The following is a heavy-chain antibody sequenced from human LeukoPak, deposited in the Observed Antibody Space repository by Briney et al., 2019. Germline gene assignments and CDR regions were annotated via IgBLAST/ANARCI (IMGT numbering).Heavy chain of an antibody. Sequence: SETLSLTCTVSGGSISSYYWSWIRQPPGKGLEWIGYIYYSGSTSYNPSLKSRVTISVDTSKNQFSLNLNSVTAADTAVYYCARVAYDYVWGSYRYRYYYGMDVWGQGTTVTVSS. CDR2: IYYSGST. V-gene: IGHV4-59*01. D-gene: IGHD3-16*02. J-gene: IGHJ6*02. CDR1: GGSISSYY. CDR3: ARVAYDYVWGSYRYRYYYGMDV.